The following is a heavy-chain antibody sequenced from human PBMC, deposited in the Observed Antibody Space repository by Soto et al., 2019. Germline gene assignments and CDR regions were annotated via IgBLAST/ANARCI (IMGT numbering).Heavy chain of an antibody. Sequence: ASVKVSCKASGYTFTSYGISWVRQAPGQGLEWMGWISAYNGNTNYAQKLQGRVTMTTDTSTSTAYMELRSLRSDDTSVYYCARDADAFGGVIVPTWFDPWGQGTLVTVSS. J-gene: IGHJ5*02. CDR1: GYTFTSYG. V-gene: IGHV1-18*04. CDR3: ARDADAFGGVIVPTWFDP. CDR2: ISAYNGNT. D-gene: IGHD3-16*02.